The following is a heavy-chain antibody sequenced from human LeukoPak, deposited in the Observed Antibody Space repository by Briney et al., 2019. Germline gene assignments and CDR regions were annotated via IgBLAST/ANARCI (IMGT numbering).Heavy chain of an antibody. CDR2: INPNSGGT. CDR1: GYTFTGYY. CDR3: AREGGSPPGQAFDY. D-gene: IGHD1-14*01. V-gene: IGHV1-2*02. J-gene: IGHJ4*02. Sequence: GASVKVSCKASGYTFTGYYMHWVRQAPGQGLEWMGWINPNSGGTNYAQKFQGRVTMTRDTSISTAYMELSRLRSDDTAVYNCAREGGSPPGQAFDYWGQGTLVTVSS.